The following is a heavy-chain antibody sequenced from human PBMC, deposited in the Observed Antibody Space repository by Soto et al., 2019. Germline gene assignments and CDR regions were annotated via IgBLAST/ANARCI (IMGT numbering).Heavy chain of an antibody. CDR2: INPVNGNT. V-gene: IGHV1-18*04. CDR1: GYTFTTYA. D-gene: IGHD1-1*01. Sequence: QVQLVQSGAEVKQPGASVKVSCKASGYTFTTYAICWVRQAPGQGLEWMGWINPVNGNTNYAQKLQGRVTMTTDTSTTTAYIDLRSLRSDDSAVYYCARQLGERIEFDYWGQGTLVTVSS. CDR3: ARQLGERIEFDY. J-gene: IGHJ4*02.